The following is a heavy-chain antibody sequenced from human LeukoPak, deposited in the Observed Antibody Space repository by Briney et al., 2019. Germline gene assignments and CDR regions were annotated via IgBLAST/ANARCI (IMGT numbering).Heavy chain of an antibody. J-gene: IGHJ6*02. CDR2: ISYDGSNK. V-gene: IGHV3-30*18. CDR3: AKEGYSGYDAGPGNYYYYGMDV. Sequence: GRSLRLSCAPSRFSFSSYGMHWVRQAPGKGLEWVAVISYDGSNKYYADSVKGRFTISRDNSKNTLYLQMNTLRSEDTAVYYCAKEGYSGYDAGPGNYYYYGMDVWGQGTTVTVSS. D-gene: IGHD5-12*01. CDR1: RFSFSSYG.